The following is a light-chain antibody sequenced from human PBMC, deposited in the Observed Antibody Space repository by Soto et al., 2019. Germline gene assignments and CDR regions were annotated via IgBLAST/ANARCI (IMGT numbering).Light chain of an antibody. CDR1: QIIDTW. V-gene: IGKV1-5*03. J-gene: IGKJ1*01. CDR3: QQYETYSPWT. Sequence: DIQITQSPSSLSASVGDRITITCRASQIIDTWLAWYQQKPGKAPKLLIYKASSLENGVPSRFSGSGSGTEFTITISSLQPDDFATYYCQQYETYSPWTFGQGTKVEVK. CDR2: KAS.